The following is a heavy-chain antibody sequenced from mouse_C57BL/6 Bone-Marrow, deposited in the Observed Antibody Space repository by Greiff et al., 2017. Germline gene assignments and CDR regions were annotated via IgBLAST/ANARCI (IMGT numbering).Heavy chain of an antibody. V-gene: IGHV1-26*01. CDR2: INPNNGGT. D-gene: IGHD2-14*01. CDR1: GYTFTDYY. Sequence: EVQLQQSGPELVKPGASVKISCKASGYTFTDYYMNWVKQSHGKSLEWIGDINPNNGGTSYNQKFKGKATLTVDKSSSTAYMELRSLTSEDSAVYYCARGCYCRPFAYWGQGTLVTVSA. CDR3: ARGCYCRPFAY. J-gene: IGHJ3*01.